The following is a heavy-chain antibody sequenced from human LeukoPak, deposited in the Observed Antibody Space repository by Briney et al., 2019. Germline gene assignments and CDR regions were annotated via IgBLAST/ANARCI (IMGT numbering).Heavy chain of an antibody. CDR3: ARGAALAIDY. CDR1: GGSVTSGSYY. CDR2: ISTSGST. Sequence: PSETLSLTCSVSGGSVTSGSYYWSWIRQPAGKGLEWIGRISTSGSTNYNPSLKSRVTMSLGTSKNQFSLKLNSVTAADTAVYYCARGAALAIDYWGQGALVTVSS. D-gene: IGHD2-15*01. V-gene: IGHV4-61*02. J-gene: IGHJ4*02.